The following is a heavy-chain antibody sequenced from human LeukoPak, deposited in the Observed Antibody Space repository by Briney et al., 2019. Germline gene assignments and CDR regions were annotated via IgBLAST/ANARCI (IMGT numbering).Heavy chain of an antibody. D-gene: IGHD2-8*01. CDR1: GGSISSYY. Sequence: SGTLSLTCTVSGGSISSYYWSWIRQPPGKGLEWIGYIYYSGSANYNPSLKSRVTISVDTSKNQFSLKLSSVTAADTAVYYCARGGVVGYCTNGVCYRMNWFDPWGQGTLVTVSS. V-gene: IGHV4-59*01. CDR3: ARGGVVGYCTNGVCYRMNWFDP. CDR2: IYYSGSA. J-gene: IGHJ5*02.